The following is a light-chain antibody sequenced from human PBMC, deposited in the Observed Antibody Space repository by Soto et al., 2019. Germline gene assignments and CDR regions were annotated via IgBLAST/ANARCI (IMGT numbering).Light chain of an antibody. CDR1: GSNIGRNY. CDR3: GTWDESRGAGV. Sequence: QSVLTQPASLSAPPGEKVTISCSGRGSNIGRNYVSWYRQFPGTAPQLLIYDDSKRHSGVPDRLSGSRYGTSASLAIAGLQPGDEAVSYCGTWDESRGAGVFGGGTKLTVL. J-gene: IGLJ2*01. V-gene: IGLV1-51*01. CDR2: DDS.